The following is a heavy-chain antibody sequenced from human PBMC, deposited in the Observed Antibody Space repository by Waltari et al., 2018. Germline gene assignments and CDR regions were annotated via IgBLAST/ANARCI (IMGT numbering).Heavy chain of an antibody. J-gene: IGHJ6*02. CDR3: ARVRIYYGSGSYNYYYYGMDV. D-gene: IGHD3-10*01. V-gene: IGHV3-30-3*01. CDR1: GFTFSSYA. Sequence: QVQLVESGGGVVQPGRSLRLSCAASGFTFSSYAMHWVRQAPGKGLEWVAVISYDGSNKYYADSVKGRFTISRDNSKNTLYLQMNSLRAEDTAVYYCARVRIYYGSGSYNYYYYGMDVWGQGTTVTVSS. CDR2: ISYDGSNK.